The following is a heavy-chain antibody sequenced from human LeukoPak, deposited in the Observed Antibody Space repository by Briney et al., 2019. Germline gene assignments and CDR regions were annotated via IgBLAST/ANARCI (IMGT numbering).Heavy chain of an antibody. J-gene: IGHJ4*02. Sequence: GGSLRLSCAASGFTVSSNYMSWVRQMPGKGLEWMGIIYPGDSDTRYSPSFQGQVTISADKSISTAYLQWSSLKASDTAMYYCARLGSYSVDYWGQGTLVTASS. CDR2: IYPGDSDT. CDR3: ARLGSYSVDY. D-gene: IGHD1-26*01. CDR1: GFTVSSNY. V-gene: IGHV5-51*01.